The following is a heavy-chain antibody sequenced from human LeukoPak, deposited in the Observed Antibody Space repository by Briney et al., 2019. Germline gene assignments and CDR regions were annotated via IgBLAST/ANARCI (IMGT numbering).Heavy chain of an antibody. CDR1: RYTFTSYY. V-gene: IGHV1-46*01. Sequence: ASVNVSCKASRYTFTSYYIHWVRQAPGQGLEWMGIINASGGSTDNAQEFQGRVTMTRDTSTNTVYMALSSVTSEDTAVYYCARQSSNWFDPWGQGALVTVSS. CDR3: ARQSSNWFDP. J-gene: IGHJ5*02. CDR2: INASGGST.